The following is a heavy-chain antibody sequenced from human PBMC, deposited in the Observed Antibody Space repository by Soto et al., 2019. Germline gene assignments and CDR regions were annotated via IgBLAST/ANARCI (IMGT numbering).Heavy chain of an antibody. D-gene: IGHD1-26*01. Sequence: QVQLVESGGGVVQPGRSLRLSCAASEFTFRNFAMHWVRQAPGKGLEWVARISYDGSNKLYADSVKGRFTISRDNSKNTHYLQMNSLRPEDTAVFYCAKEGGGSYGQPGHYDYWGQGTLVTVSS. CDR3: AKEGGGSYGQPGHYDY. V-gene: IGHV3-30*18. J-gene: IGHJ4*02. CDR1: EFTFRNFA. CDR2: ISYDGSNK.